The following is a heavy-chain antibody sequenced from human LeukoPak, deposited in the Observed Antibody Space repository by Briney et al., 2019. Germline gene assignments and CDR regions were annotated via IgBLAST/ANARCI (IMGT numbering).Heavy chain of an antibody. D-gene: IGHD4-11*01. Sequence: GGSLRLSCAASGFTFDDYAMHWVRQAPGKGLEWVSGISWNSGSIGYADSVKGRFTISRDNAKNSLYLQMNSLRAEDTALYYCAKDKAGYSGDYNAFDIWGQATMVTVSS. V-gene: IGHV3-9*01. CDR3: AKDKAGYSGDYNAFDI. J-gene: IGHJ3*02. CDR2: ISWNSGSI. CDR1: GFTFDDYA.